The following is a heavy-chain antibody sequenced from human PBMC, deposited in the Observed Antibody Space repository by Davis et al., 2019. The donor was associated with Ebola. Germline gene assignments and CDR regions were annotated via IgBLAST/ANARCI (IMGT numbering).Heavy chain of an antibody. J-gene: IGHJ4*02. D-gene: IGHD3-22*01. CDR1: GFTFSSYW. CDR3: AKSGSYDNFPN. V-gene: IGHV3-23*01. CDR2: ISGSGGST. Sequence: GGSLRLSCAASGFTFSSYWMSWVRQAPGKGLEWVSAISGSGGSTYYADSVKGRFTISRDNSKNTLYLQMNSLRAEDTAVYYCAKSGSYDNFPNWGQGTLVTVSS.